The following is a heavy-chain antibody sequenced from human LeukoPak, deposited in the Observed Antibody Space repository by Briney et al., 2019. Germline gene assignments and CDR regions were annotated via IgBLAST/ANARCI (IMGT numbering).Heavy chain of an antibody. CDR1: GGSISGYY. CDR2: IYYSGST. D-gene: IGHD2-2*01. Sequence: SETLSLTCTVSGGSISGYYWSWIRQPPGKGLEWIGYIYYSGSTNYNPSLKSRVIISVDTSKNQFSLKLSSVTAADTAVYYCASEYCSSVSCRFDYWGQRTLVTVSS. V-gene: IGHV4-59*01. CDR3: ASEYCSSVSCRFDY. J-gene: IGHJ4*02.